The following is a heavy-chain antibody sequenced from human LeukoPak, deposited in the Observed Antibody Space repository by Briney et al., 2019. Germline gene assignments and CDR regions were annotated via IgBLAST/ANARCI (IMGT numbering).Heavy chain of an antibody. CDR2: ISGSGGST. D-gene: IGHD1-26*01. V-gene: IGHV3-23*01. Sequence: GGSLRLSCAASGFTFSSYAMSWVRQAPGKGLEWVSAISGSGGSTYYADSVKGRFTISRDNSKNTLYLQMNSLRAEDTAVYYCAKVGGSWVYYYYMDVWGKGTTVTVSS. CDR1: GFTFSSYA. CDR3: AKVGGSWVYYYYMDV. J-gene: IGHJ6*03.